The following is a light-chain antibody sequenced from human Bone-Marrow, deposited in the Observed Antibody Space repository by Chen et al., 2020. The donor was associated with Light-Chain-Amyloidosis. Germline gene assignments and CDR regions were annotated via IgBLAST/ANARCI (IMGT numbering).Light chain of an antibody. V-gene: IGKV3-20*01. Sequence: IVLTQSPGTLSSSPGEGANLSCRASQTFNRNYLNWYQQKFGQAPRLLIYGSSSRATGIPDRFTGSGSGTDFTLTINRLDPEDFAMYYCQQYGTSPLTFGGGTKVEIK. J-gene: IGKJ4*01. CDR1: QTFNRNY. CDR3: QQYGTSPLT. CDR2: GSS.